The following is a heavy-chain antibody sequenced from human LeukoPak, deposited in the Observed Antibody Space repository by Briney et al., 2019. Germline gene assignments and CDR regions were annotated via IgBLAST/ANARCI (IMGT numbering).Heavy chain of an antibody. J-gene: IGHJ4*02. CDR1: GFIFTDHW. Sequence: PGGYLRLSCVASGFIFTDHWMSWVRQAPGKGLEWVANIKEDESAKFYADSVRGRFTISRDNAKNSLYLQMNNLRVEDTAVYYCARAVDVADYWGRGTLVTVSS. CDR2: IKEDESAK. CDR3: ARAVDVADY. D-gene: IGHD3-16*01. V-gene: IGHV3-7*01.